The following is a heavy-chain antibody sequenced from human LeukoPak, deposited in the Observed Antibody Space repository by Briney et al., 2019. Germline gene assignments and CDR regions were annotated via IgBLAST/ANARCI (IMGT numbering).Heavy chain of an antibody. CDR3: ARAYDSSGYYYY. CDR2: IFSSSTYI. V-gene: IGHV3-21*01. J-gene: IGHJ4*02. Sequence: GGSLRLSCAASGFAFNTYSMNWVRQAPGKGLEWVSFIFSSSTYIYYTDSVKGRFTISRDNARNSLYLQMNSLRAEDTAVYYCARAYDSSGYYYYWGQGTLVTVSS. D-gene: IGHD3-22*01. CDR1: GFAFNTYS.